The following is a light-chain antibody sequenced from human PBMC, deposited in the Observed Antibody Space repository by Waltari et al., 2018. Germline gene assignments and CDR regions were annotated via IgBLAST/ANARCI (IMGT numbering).Light chain of an antibody. CDR2: AAS. Sequence: DIQMTQSPSSLSASVGDRVTITCRASQRISSNLNWYQQKPGTAPNLLIYAASSLQSGVPSRFSGSGFGTDFTLSIRNLQPEDFATYYCQQSHSTPITFGQGTRLEIK. CDR1: QRISSN. V-gene: IGKV1-39*01. CDR3: QQSHSTPIT. J-gene: IGKJ5*01.